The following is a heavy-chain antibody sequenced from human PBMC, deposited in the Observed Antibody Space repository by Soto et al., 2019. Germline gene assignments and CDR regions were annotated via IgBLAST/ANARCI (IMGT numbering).Heavy chain of an antibody. V-gene: IGHV3-30*18. CDR2: ISHDGNSK. CDR1: GFTFSVFG. J-gene: IGHJ4*02. D-gene: IGHD6-19*01. CDR3: AKTITVPPSDDSRGRGALIDH. Sequence: QVHLVESGGGVVQPGGSLRLSCAASGFTFSVFGMHWVRQAPGKGPEWVAVISHDGNSKHYADSVKGRFSISRDSARNTVSLLMDSLRPEDTGLYYSAKTITVPPSDDSRGRGALIDHWGQGTLVTVSS.